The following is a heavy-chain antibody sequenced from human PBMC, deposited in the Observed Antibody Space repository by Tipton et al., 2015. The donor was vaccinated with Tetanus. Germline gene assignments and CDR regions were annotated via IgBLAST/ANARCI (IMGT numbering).Heavy chain of an antibody. CDR3: ARRSHIGAPV. CDR2: IYYGGST. V-gene: IGHV4-39*01. J-gene: IGHJ3*01. Sequence: TLSLTCTVSGGSFSSSNDYWAWIRQPPGKGLEWVGSIYYGGSTYFNPSLRSRGPISIDTSRNQFSLQLSSVTAADTALYFCARRSHIGAPVWGQGTLVTVAS. CDR1: GGSFSSSNDY. D-gene: IGHD2-21*01.